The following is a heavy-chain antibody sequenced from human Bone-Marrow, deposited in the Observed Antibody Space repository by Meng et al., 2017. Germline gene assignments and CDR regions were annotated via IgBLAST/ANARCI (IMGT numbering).Heavy chain of an antibody. Sequence: ASVKVSCKASGYTFTGYYMHWVRQAPGQGLEWMGRINPNSGGTNYAQKFQGRVTMTRDTSISTAYMELSGLRSDDTAVYYCARVCYSSGWYDARPFDYWGQGTLVTVSS. CDR2: INPNSGGT. J-gene: IGHJ4*02. CDR3: ARVCYSSGWYDARPFDY. D-gene: IGHD6-19*01. V-gene: IGHV1-2*06. CDR1: GYTFTGYY.